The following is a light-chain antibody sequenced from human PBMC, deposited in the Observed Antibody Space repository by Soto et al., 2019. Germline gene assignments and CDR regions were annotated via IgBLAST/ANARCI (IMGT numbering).Light chain of an antibody. Sequence: EIVLTQSPGTLSLSPGERATLSCRASQSVSSSYLAWYQQKPGQAPRPLIYGASSRAIGIPDRFSGSGSGTDFTLTISRLEPEDFAVYYCQQRSTWPYTFGQGTKLEIK. CDR3: QQRSTWPYT. CDR2: GAS. J-gene: IGKJ2*01. CDR1: QSVSSSY. V-gene: IGKV3D-20*02.